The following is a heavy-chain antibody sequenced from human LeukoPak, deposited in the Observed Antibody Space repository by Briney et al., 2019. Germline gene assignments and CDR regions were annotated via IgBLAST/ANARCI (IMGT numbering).Heavy chain of an antibody. J-gene: IGHJ3*02. Sequence: GGSLRLSCAASGFTFSSYGMHWVCQALGKGLEWVAVIWYDGSNKYYADSVKGRFTISRDNSKNTLYLQMNSLRAEDTAVYYCARAKASPLDAFDIWGQGTMVTVSS. V-gene: IGHV3-33*01. CDR1: GFTFSSYG. CDR2: IWYDGSNK. CDR3: ARAKASPLDAFDI.